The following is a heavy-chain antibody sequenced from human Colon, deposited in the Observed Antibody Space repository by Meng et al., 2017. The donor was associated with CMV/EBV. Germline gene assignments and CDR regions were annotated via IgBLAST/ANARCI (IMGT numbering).Heavy chain of an antibody. CDR1: GYTFTGYY. CDR3: ARGGKASKASSSSMTAQLSGYYGMDV. CDR2: INPNSGGT. J-gene: IGHJ6*02. V-gene: IGHV1-2*02. Sequence: ASVKVSCKASGYTFTGYYMHWVRQAPGQGLEWMGWINPNSGGTNYAQKFQGRVTMTRDTSISTAYMELSRLRSDDTAVYYCARGGKASKASSSSMTAQLSGYYGMDVWGQGTTVTVSS. D-gene: IGHD6-6*01.